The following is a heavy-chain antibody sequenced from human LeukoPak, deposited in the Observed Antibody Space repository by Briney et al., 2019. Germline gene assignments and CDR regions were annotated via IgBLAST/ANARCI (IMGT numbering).Heavy chain of an antibody. CDR3: ARRLTQYDCFDP. J-gene: IGHJ5*02. CDR2: INHSGST. D-gene: IGHD2-2*01. CDR1: GGSFSGYY. Sequence: SETLSLTCAVYGGSFSGYYWSWIRQPPGKGLEWMGEINHSGSTNYNPSLKSRVTISVDTSKNQFSLHLNSVTPEDTAVYYCARRLTQYDCFDPWGQGILVTVSS. V-gene: IGHV4-34*01.